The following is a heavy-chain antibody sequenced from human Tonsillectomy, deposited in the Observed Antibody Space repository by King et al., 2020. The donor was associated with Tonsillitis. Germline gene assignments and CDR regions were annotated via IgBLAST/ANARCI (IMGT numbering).Heavy chain of an antibody. CDR1: GFTFSYYG. CDR3: VRDADETTRNWYFDL. V-gene: IGHV3-30*03. J-gene: IGHJ2*01. D-gene: IGHD2-15*01. CDR2: ISFAGSKT. Sequence: VQLVESGGGVVQPGRSRRLSCAASGFTFSYYGIHWVRQAPGRGLEGLAAISFAGSKTYYADSVKGRFTISRDNSKNPLSLQMNSLRVEDTATFYCVRDADETTRNWYFDLWGRGTLVTVSS.